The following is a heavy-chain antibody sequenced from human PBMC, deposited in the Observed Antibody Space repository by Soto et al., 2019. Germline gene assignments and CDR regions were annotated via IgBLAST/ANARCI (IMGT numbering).Heavy chain of an antibody. Sequence: ASVKVSCKASGYTFTSYAMHWVRQAPGQRLEWMGWINAGNGNTKYSQKFQGRVTITRDTSASTAYMELSSLGSEDTAVYYCARGGSGITGTTYAFDIWGQGTMVTVSS. CDR3: ARGGSGITGTTYAFDI. CDR2: INAGNGNT. V-gene: IGHV1-3*01. D-gene: IGHD1-20*01. CDR1: GYTFTSYA. J-gene: IGHJ3*02.